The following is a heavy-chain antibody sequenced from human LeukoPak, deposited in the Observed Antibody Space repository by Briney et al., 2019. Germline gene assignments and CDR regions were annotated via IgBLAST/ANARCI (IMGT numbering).Heavy chain of an antibody. CDR1: GYTFTGYY. V-gene: IGHV1-2*02. Sequence: ASVKVSCKTSGYTFTGYYIHWVRQASGQGLEWVAWINPSSGGTKYSQQFQGRVTLTRDTSISTAYMELSRLTSDDTAVYYCARGHSDIWYSLGHWGQGTLVTVSA. J-gene: IGHJ4*02. D-gene: IGHD1-26*01. CDR3: ARGHSDIWYSLGH. CDR2: INPSSGGT.